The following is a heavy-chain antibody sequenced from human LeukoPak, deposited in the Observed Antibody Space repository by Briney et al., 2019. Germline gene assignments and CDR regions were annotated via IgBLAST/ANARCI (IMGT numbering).Heavy chain of an antibody. Sequence: NPSETLSLTCTVSGGSISSGDYYWSWIRQPPGKGLEWIGYIYYSGSTYYNPSLKSRVTISVDTSKNQFSLKLSSVTAADTAVYYCARDHLWLMQFDYWGQGTLVTVSS. CDR1: GGSISSGDYY. CDR2: IYYSGST. V-gene: IGHV4-30-4*08. J-gene: IGHJ4*02. CDR3: ARDHLWLMQFDY. D-gene: IGHD5-12*01.